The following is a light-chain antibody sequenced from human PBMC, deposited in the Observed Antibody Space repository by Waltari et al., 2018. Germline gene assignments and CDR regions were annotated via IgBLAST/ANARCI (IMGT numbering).Light chain of an antibody. CDR1: SLRSSF. J-gene: IGLJ2*01. V-gene: IGLV3-19*01. CDR3: NSRASGGNHL. CDR2: GQN. Sequence: SSELTQDPDVSVALGQTVKITCQGASLRSSFASGYQQKPGQAPALVRSGQNNPAPGNPDRFSGFSSGSTTTLTISGAQAEDEADYYCNSRASGGNHLFGGGTKLTV.